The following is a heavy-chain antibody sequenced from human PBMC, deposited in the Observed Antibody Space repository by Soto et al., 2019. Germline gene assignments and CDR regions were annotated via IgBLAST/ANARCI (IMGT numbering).Heavy chain of an antibody. D-gene: IGHD3-3*01. V-gene: IGHV4-31*03. J-gene: IGHJ4*02. Sequence: QVQLQESGPGLVKPSQTLSLTCTVSGGSISSGGYYWSWIRQLPGKGLDYIGYIYYSGSTYYNPSLKSRVTISVDPSKNPFSLRLSSVTGADTAVYYCAAEVGFGPLFDYWGQGTLVTVSS. CDR2: IYYSGST. CDR1: GGSISSGGYY. CDR3: AAEVGFGPLFDY.